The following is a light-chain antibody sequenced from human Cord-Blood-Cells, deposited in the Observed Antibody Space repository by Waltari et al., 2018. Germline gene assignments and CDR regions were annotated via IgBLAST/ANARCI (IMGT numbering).Light chain of an antibody. J-gene: IGKJ4*01. CDR3: QQLNSYPRT. CDR1: QGISSY. CDR2: AAY. V-gene: IGKV1-9*01. Sequence: IQLTQSLSSLSASVGARVTITCRASQGISSYLAWYQLKPGKAPKLLIYAAYTLQSGVPSRFSGSGSETDFTLTISSLQPEDFATYYCQQLNSYPRTFGGGTKVEIK.